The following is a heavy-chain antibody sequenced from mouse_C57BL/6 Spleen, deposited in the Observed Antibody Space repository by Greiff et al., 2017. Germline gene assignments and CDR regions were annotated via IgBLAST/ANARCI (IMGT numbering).Heavy chain of an antibody. CDR1: GYTFTSYW. V-gene: IGHV1-69*01. Sequence: VQLQQPGAELVMPGASVKLSCKASGYTFTSYWMHWVKQRPGQGLEWIGEIDPSDSYTNYNQKFKGKSTLTVDKSSSTAYMQLSSLTSEDSAVYYCARRGVAHCDYWGQGTTLTVSS. CDR2: IDPSDSYT. J-gene: IGHJ2*01. D-gene: IGHD1-1*01. CDR3: ARRGVAHCDY.